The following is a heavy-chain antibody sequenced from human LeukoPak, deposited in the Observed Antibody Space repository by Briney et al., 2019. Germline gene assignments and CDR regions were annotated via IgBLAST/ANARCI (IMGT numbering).Heavy chain of an antibody. D-gene: IGHD5-12*01. V-gene: IGHV1-3*01. CDR2: INAGNGNT. J-gene: IGHJ4*02. CDR3: ARDWRWLDEPADY. CDR1: GYTFTSYA. Sequence: ASVKVSCKASGYTFTSYAMHWVRQAPGQRLEWMGWINAGNGNTKYSQKFQGRVTITRDTSASTAYMELSSLRSEDTAVYYCARDWRWLDEPADYWGQGTLVTVSS.